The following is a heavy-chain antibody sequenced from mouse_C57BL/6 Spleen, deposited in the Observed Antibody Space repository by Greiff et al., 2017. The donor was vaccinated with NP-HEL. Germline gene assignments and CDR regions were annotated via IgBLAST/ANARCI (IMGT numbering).Heavy chain of an antibody. D-gene: IGHD1-1*01. CDR1: GFTFSDYG. CDR2: ISSGSSTI. Sequence: EVKLMESGGGLVKPGGSLKLSCAASGFTFSDYGMHWVRQAPEKGLEWVAYISSGSSTIYYADTVKGRFTISRDNAKNTLFLQMTSLRSEDTAMYYCARSGSSYYYAMDYWGQGTSVTVSS. V-gene: IGHV5-17*01. CDR3: ARSGSSYYYAMDY. J-gene: IGHJ4*01.